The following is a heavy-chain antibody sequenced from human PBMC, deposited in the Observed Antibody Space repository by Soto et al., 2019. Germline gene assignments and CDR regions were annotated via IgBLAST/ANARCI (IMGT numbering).Heavy chain of an antibody. CDR3: ARVSGTYYYGMDV. D-gene: IGHD1-26*01. V-gene: IGHV4-4*02. Sequence: PSETLSLTCAVSGDSISSGDWWTWVRQPPGERLEWIGEIFHSGTTNYNSSLKSRVTISVDKSKNQFSLKLSSVTAADTAAYYCARVSGTYYYGMDVWGQGTTVTVSS. CDR2: IFHSGTT. CDR1: GDSISSGDW. J-gene: IGHJ6*02.